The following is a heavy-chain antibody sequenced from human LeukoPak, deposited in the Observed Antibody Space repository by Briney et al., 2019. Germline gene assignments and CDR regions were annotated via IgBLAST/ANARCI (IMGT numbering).Heavy chain of an antibody. CDR1: GYTFTSYW. Sequence: GESLKISCKGSGYTFTSYWIAWVRQMPGKGLEWMGIIYAGDSDTRYSPSFQGQITISVGKSISTVYLQWSTLQASDTAMYYCARGDYWFDSWGQGTLVTVSS. D-gene: IGHD3-10*01. J-gene: IGHJ5*01. V-gene: IGHV5-51*01. CDR2: IYAGDSDT. CDR3: ARGDYWFDS.